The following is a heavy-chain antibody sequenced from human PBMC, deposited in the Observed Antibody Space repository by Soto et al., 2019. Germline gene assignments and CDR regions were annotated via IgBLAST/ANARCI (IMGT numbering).Heavy chain of an antibody. D-gene: IGHD2-15*01. V-gene: IGHV3-53*01. J-gene: IGHJ6*02. CDR1: GFTVSSSY. CDR2: IESGGST. Sequence: QSGGSLRLSCNASGFTVSSSYMSWVRQAPGMGLEWVAVIESGGSTHYADSVKDRFTISRDNSKNMIYLQLHTLRAEDTAVYYCAKDLGPLRLLNYYFYGLDVWGQGTTVTV. CDR3: AKDLGPLRLLNYYFYGLDV.